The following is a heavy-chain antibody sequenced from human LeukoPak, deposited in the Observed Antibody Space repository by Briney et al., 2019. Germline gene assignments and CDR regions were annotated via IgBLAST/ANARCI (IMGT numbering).Heavy chain of an antibody. V-gene: IGHV3-7*01. J-gene: IGHJ4*02. D-gene: IGHD2-2*03. CDR2: LKQDGSQK. CDR1: GFTFSSYW. Sequence: GGSLRLSCAASGFTFSSYWMSWVRQAPGKGLEWVATLKQDGSQKYYVDSVKGRFTISRDNAKSSLYLQMNALRAEDTAVYASPPLGYCDSTSCRFDYWGQGTLVTVSS. CDR3: PPLGYCDSTSCRFDY.